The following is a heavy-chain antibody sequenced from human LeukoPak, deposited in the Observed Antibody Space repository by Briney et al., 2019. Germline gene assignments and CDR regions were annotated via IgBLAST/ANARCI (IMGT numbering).Heavy chain of an antibody. J-gene: IGHJ4*02. CDR2: INQDGSEK. Sequence: GGSLRLSCGASGFTFDDYWMSWVRQAPGQGLEWVANINQDGSEKYYLDSAKGRFTISRDNARNSLYLQVNSLRAEDTAVYYCARSPGLVGANYFDYWGQGTLVTVSS. V-gene: IGHV3-7*01. CDR1: GFTFDDYW. CDR3: ARSPGLVGANYFDY. D-gene: IGHD1-26*01.